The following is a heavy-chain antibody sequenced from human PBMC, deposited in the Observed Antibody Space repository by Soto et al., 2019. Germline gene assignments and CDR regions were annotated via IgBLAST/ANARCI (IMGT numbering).Heavy chain of an antibody. CDR3: ARSEIQGPIDY. CDR1: GYSISSSKW. J-gene: IGHJ4*02. V-gene: IGHV4-28*01. Sequence: QVQLQESGPGLVKPSDTLSLTCAVSGYSISSSKWWGWIRQPPGKGLEWIGYIYYSGATYYTPSLKSRVTMSDDTSMNQFSLKLTSVTAVDTAVYYCARSEIQGPIDYWGQGTLVSVSS. CDR2: IYYSGAT.